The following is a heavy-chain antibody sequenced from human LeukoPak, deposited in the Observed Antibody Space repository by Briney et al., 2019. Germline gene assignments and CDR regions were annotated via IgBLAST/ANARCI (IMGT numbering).Heavy chain of an antibody. CDR3: AKDEWTVTTSALDY. CDR1: GFTFSSYW. CDR2: IKQDGSEK. Sequence: GGSLRLSCAASGFTFSSYWMSWVRQAPGKGLEWVANIKQDGSEKYYVDSVKGRFTISRDNAKNSLYLQMNSLRAEDTAVYYCAKDEWTVTTSALDYWGQGTLVTVSS. J-gene: IGHJ4*02. V-gene: IGHV3-7*03. D-gene: IGHD4-17*01.